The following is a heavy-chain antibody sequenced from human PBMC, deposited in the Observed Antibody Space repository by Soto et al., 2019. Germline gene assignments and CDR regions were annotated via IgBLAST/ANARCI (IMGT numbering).Heavy chain of an antibody. V-gene: IGHV5-51*01. CDR2: IYPGDSDT. D-gene: IGHD1-20*01. CDR1: GYSFTSYW. J-gene: IGHJ3*02. Sequence: GESLKISCKASGYSFTSYWIGWVRQMPGKGLEWMGIIYPGDSDTRYRPSLLGQVTISADKSISTAYLQWSSLKASDTAIYYCARRLYNWKHHDAFDIWGQGTMVTVSS. CDR3: ARRLYNWKHHDAFDI.